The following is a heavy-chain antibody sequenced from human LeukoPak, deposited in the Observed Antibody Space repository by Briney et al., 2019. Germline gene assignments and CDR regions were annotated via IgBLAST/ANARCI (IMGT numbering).Heavy chain of an antibody. CDR2: INPSGGST. V-gene: IGHV1-46*01. J-gene: IGHJ5*02. D-gene: IGHD4-11*01. Sequence: ASVKVSCKASGYSFTSYYMHWVRQAPGQGLEWMGIINPSGGSTSYAQKFQGRVTMTRDMSTSTVYMELSSLRSEDTAVYYCAREGYYSNYGGWFDPWGQGTLVTVSS. CDR1: GYSFTSYY. CDR3: AREGYYSNYGGWFDP.